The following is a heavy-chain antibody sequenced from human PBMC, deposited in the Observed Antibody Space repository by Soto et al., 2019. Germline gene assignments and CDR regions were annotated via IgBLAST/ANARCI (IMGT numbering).Heavy chain of an antibody. J-gene: IGHJ5*02. CDR2: IDPSDSYT. Sequence: PGESLKISCKGSGYSFTSYWISWVRQMPGKGLEWMGRIDPSDSYTNYSPSFQGNVTISADKSISTAYLQWSSLKASDTAMYYCARGRDGYNYPRYNWFDPWGQGTLVTVSS. CDR3: ARGRDGYNYPRYNWFDP. V-gene: IGHV5-10-1*01. D-gene: IGHD5-12*01. CDR1: GYSFTSYW.